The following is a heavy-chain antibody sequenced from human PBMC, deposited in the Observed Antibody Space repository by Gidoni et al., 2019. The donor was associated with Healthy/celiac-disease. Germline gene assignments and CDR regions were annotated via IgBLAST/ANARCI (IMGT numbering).Heavy chain of an antibody. Sequence: QVQLVQSGAEVKKPGASVKVSCKASGYTFTGYYMHGVRQAPGQGLEWMGWINPNSGGTNYAQKFQGRVTMTRDTSISTAYMELSRLRSDDTAVYYCARVPPCSGGSCYIWFDPWGQGTLVTVSS. D-gene: IGHD2-15*01. CDR3: ARVPPCSGGSCYIWFDP. J-gene: IGHJ5*02. CDR1: GYTFTGYY. V-gene: IGHV1-2*02. CDR2: INPNSGGT.